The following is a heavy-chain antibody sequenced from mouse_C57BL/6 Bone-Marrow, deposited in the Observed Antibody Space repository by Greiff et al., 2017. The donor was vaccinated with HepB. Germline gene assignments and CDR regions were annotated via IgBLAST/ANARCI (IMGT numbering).Heavy chain of an antibody. CDR1: GFTFSDYY. CDR2: INYDGSST. CDR3: ARDLHYDYDNYAMDY. V-gene: IGHV5-16*01. J-gene: IGHJ4*01. Sequence: EVKLMESEGGLVQPGSSMKLSCTASGFTFSDYYMAWVRQVPEKGLEWVANINYDGSSTYYLDSLKSRFIISRDNAKNILYLQMSSLKSEDTATYYCARDLHYDYDNYAMDYWGQGTSVTVSS. D-gene: IGHD2-4*01.